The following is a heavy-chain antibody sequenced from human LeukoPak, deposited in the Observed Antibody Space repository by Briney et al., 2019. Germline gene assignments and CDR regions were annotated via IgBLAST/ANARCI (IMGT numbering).Heavy chain of an antibody. CDR3: ARGRDYDSTTYWGDYYMDV. CDR1: GGSISSGSYY. J-gene: IGHJ6*03. Sequence: SETLSLTCTVSGGSISSGSYYWSWIRQPAGKGLEWIGRIYTSGSTNYNPSLKSRVTMSVDTSKNQVSLKVNSVTAADTAVYYCARGRDYDSTTYWGDYYMDVWGKGTTVTVSS. V-gene: IGHV4-61*02. CDR2: IYTSGST. D-gene: IGHD3-22*01.